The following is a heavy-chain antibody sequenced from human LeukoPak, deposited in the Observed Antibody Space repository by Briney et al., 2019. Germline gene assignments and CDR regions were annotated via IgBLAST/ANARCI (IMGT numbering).Heavy chain of an antibody. CDR1: GGSISSYY. J-gene: IGHJ3*02. V-gene: IGHV4-59*08. CDR3: GRHGGATMVRGVLVDAFDI. CDR2: IFHSGTT. Sequence: SETLSLTGTVSGGSISSYYWSWIRQPPGKGLEWIGYIFHSGTTNYNPSLKSRVTISVDTSKNQFSLKLSSVTAADTAVYYCGRHGGATMVRGVLVDAFDIWGQGTMVTVSS. D-gene: IGHD3-10*01.